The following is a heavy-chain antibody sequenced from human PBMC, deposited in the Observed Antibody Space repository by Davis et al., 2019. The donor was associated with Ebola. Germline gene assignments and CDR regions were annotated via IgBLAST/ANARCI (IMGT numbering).Heavy chain of an antibody. J-gene: IGHJ3*02. V-gene: IGHV4-39*01. D-gene: IGHD1-26*01. CDR2: FSYGDNT. Sequence: MPGGSLRLSCTVSGGSVSSRSYYWGWLRQPPGKGLEWVGSFSYGDNTHYYNPSLRSRVTISVDTSRNQFSLKLSSATAADTAVYYCARPWYSGTYYDAYDIWGQGTMVAVSS. CDR3: ARPWYSGTYYDAYDI. CDR1: GGSVSSRSYY.